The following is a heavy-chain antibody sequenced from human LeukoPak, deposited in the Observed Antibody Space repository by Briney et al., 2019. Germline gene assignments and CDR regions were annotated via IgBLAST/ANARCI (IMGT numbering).Heavy chain of an antibody. CDR3: ARNQRRFITIPYYMDV. CDR1: GFTFSDYY. CDR2: ISSSGSTI. V-gene: IGHV3-11*04. J-gene: IGHJ6*03. Sequence: KPGGSLRLSCAASGFTFSDYYMSWIRQAPGKGLEWVSYISSSGSTIYYADSVKGRFIISRDNAKNSLSLQMNSLRAEDTAVYYCARNQRRFITIPYYMDVWGKGTTVTVSS. D-gene: IGHD3-9*01.